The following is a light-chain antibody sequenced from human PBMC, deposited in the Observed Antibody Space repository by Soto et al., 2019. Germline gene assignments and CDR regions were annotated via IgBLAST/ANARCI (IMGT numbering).Light chain of an antibody. CDR1: SSNIGNNY. CDR2: DNN. CDR3: RTWDSSLSLYV. Sequence: SVLTQPPSVFAAPGQKVTISCSGSSSNIGNNYVSWYQQLPGTAPKLLIYDNNKRPSGIPDRFSGSKSGTSATLGITGLQTGDEANYYCRTWDSSLSLYVFGTGTKVTVL. J-gene: IGLJ1*01. V-gene: IGLV1-51*01.